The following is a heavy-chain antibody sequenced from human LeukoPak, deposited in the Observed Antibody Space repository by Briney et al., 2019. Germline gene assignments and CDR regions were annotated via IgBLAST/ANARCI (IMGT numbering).Heavy chain of an antibody. CDR3: ARGGGGRTSIIDYY. V-gene: IGHV4-34*01. CDR1: GGSFSDYY. J-gene: IGHJ4*02. D-gene: IGHD1-1*01. Sequence: SETLSLTCAVYGGSFSDYYWSWIRQPPGKGLEWIGEVNHSGSTNYNPSLKSRVSISVDTSKNQFSLKVSSVTAADTAVYYCARGGGGRTSIIDYYWGQGTPVTVSS. CDR2: VNHSGST.